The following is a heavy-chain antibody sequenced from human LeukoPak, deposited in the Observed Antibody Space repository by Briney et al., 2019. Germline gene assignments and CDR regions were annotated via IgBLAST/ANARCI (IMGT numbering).Heavy chain of an antibody. V-gene: IGHV4-59*01. CDR2: IYYSGST. CDR3: ARYRNIVGATFRFFDL. CDR1: GGSISSYY. D-gene: IGHD1-26*01. Sequence: PSETLSLTCTVSGGSISSYYWSWIRKPPGKGLEWIGYIYYSGSTNYNPSLKSRVTISVDTSKNQFSLKLSSVTAADTAVYYCARYRNIVGATFRFFDLWGRGTLVTVSS. J-gene: IGHJ2*01.